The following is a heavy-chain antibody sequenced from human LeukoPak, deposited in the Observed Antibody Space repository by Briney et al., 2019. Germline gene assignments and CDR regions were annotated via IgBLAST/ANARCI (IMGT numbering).Heavy chain of an antibody. J-gene: IGHJ6*03. CDR1: GYTFTGYY. V-gene: IGHV1-2*02. CDR3: ARAQLERNYYYYYYYMDV. CDR2: INPNSGGT. D-gene: IGHD1-1*01. Sequence: ASVKVSCKASGYTFTGYYMHWVRQAPGQGLEWMGWINPNSGGTNYAQKFQGRVTMTRDTSISTACMELSRLRSDDTAVYYCARAQLERNYYYYYYYMDVWGKGTTVTVSS.